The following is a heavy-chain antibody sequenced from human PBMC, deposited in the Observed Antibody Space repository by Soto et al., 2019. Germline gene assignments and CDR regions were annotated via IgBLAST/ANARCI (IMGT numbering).Heavy chain of an antibody. J-gene: IGHJ4*02. D-gene: IGHD3-16*01. CDR3: AISERGTDY. V-gene: IGHV4-34*01. Sequence: QVQLQQWGAGLLKPSETLSLTCAFYGGSFRGYYWSWIRQPPGKGLEWIGEINHSGSTNYNPSLKSRVTLSVDTSKNQFSLKLSSVTAADTAVYYCAISERGTDYWGQGTLVTVSS. CDR1: GGSFRGYY. CDR2: INHSGST.